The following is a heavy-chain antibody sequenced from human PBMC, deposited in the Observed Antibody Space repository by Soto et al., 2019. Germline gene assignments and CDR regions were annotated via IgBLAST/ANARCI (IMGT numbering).Heavy chain of an antibody. CDR3: AKDLLATYYYDSSGYPDAFDI. J-gene: IGHJ3*02. D-gene: IGHD3-22*01. V-gene: IGHV3-23*01. CDR1: GFTFSSYA. CDR2: ISGSGGST. Sequence: GGSLRLSCAASGFTFSSYAMSWVRQAPGKGLEWVSAISGSGGSTYYADSVKGRFTISRDNSKNTLYLQMNSLRAEDTAVYYCAKDLLATYYYDSSGYPDAFDIWGQGTMVTVSS.